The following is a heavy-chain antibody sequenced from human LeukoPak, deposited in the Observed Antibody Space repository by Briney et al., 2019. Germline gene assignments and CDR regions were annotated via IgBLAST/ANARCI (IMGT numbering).Heavy chain of an antibody. CDR2: IRYDGSNK. Sequence: GGSLRLSCAASGFTFSSYAMSWVRQAPGKGLEWVAFIRYDGSNKYYADSVKGRFTISRDNSKNTLYLQMNSLRAEDTAVYYCAKDRKSSGWYVFDIWGQGTMVTVSS. CDR3: AKDRKSSGWYVFDI. V-gene: IGHV3-30*02. CDR1: GFTFSSYA. J-gene: IGHJ3*02. D-gene: IGHD6-19*01.